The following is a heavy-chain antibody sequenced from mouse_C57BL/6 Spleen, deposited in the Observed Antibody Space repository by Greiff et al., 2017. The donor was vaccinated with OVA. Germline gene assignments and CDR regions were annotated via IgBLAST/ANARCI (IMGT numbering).Heavy chain of an antibody. CDR2: IYPGSGST. V-gene: IGHV1-55*01. CDR3: ARYGLLPRYYAMDY. J-gene: IGHJ4*01. D-gene: IGHD2-3*01. Sequence: QVQLQQPGAELVKPGASVKMSCKASGYTFTSYWITWVKQRPGQGLEWIGDIYPGSGSTNYNEKFKSKATLTVDTSSSTAYMRLSSLTSEDSAVYYCARYGLLPRYYAMDYWGQGTSVTVSS. CDR1: GYTFTSYW.